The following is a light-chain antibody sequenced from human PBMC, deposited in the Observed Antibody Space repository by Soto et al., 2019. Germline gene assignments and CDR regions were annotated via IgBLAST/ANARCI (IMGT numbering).Light chain of an antibody. CDR1: SVDVGTYNY. CDR2: DVS. V-gene: IGLV2-14*01. J-gene: IGLJ2*01. CDR3: TSYTSSSTLV. Sequence: QSALTQPASVSGSPGQSITISCTGTSVDVGTYNYVSWYQQHAGKVPKLMIYDVSNRPSGVSDRFSGSKSGNTASLTISGLQAEDEADYYCTSYTSSSTLVFGGGTKLIVL.